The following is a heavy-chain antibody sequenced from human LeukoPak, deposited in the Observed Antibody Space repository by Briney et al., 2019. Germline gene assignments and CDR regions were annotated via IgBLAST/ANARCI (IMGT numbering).Heavy chain of an antibody. CDR2: IYYSGST. Sequence: SETLSLTCTVSGGSISSGDYYWSWIRQPPGKGPEWIGYIYYSGSTYYNPSLKSRVTISVDTSKNQFSLKLSSVTAADTAVYYCARFSYDFWSGYGFDPWGQGTLVTVSS. V-gene: IGHV4-30-4*01. CDR1: GGSISSGDYY. D-gene: IGHD3-3*01. CDR3: ARFSYDFWSGYGFDP. J-gene: IGHJ5*02.